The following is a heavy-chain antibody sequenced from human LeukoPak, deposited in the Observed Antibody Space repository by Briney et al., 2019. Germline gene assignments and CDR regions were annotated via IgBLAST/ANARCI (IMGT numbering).Heavy chain of an antibody. V-gene: IGHV1-46*01. J-gene: IGHJ5*02. CDR3: ASLVATKGTNWFDP. D-gene: IGHD5-12*01. CDR1: GYTFTSYY. CDR2: INPSGGST. Sequence: ASVKVSCKASGYTFTSYYMHWVRQAPGQGLEWMGIINPSGGSTSYAQKFQGRVTMTRDTSTSTAYMELRSLRSDDTAVYYCASLVATKGTNWFDPWGQGTLVTVSA.